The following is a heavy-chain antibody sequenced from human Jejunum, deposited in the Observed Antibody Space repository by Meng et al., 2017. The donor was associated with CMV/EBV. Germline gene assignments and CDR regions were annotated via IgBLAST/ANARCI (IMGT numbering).Heavy chain of an antibody. CDR1: GFTFSSYE. CDR3: ARDQPVAAADY. Sequence: AASGFTFSSYEMHWVRQAPGRGLEWVSFISTSGSTTYYADSVKGRFTISRDNAKNSLCLQMNSLRAEDTGIYYCARDQPVAAADYWGQGTLVTVSS. V-gene: IGHV3-48*03. CDR2: ISTSGSTT. D-gene: IGHD6-13*01. J-gene: IGHJ4*02.